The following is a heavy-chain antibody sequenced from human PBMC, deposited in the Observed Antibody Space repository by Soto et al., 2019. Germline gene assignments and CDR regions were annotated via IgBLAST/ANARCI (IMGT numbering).Heavy chain of an antibody. Sequence: GASVKVSCKFSGGIVNTYRLGWVRQAPGQRLEWMADIIPVFGTTKYAPRFQDRVTITADKTTTTVYMELSSLRADDSAIYFCASYSSGWFFYWGQGTLVTVSS. V-gene: IGHV1-69*06. J-gene: IGHJ4*02. D-gene: IGHD6-19*01. CDR3: ASYSSGWFFY. CDR2: IIPVFGTT. CDR1: GGIVNTYR.